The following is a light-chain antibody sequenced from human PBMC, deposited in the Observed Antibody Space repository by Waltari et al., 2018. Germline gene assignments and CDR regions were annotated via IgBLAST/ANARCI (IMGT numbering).Light chain of an antibody. J-gene: IGKJ4*01. Sequence: EIVLTQSPGTLDLSPGERATLSCRATQTVSTNNLAWYQQKPGQAPRLLLHGASNRATGIPDRFGGSGSGTDFTLTISRLEPEDCGVYYCRQYENSPLTFGGGTTGEIK. CDR2: GAS. V-gene: IGKV3-20*01. CDR1: QTVSTNN. CDR3: RQYENSPLT.